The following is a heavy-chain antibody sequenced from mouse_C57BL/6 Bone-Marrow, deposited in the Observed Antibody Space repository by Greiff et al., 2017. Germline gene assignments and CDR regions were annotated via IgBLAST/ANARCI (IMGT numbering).Heavy chain of an antibody. CDR1: GYTFTDYY. CDR3: ARGGGSPGFAY. V-gene: IGHV1-19*01. D-gene: IGHD1-3*01. Sequence: VQLQQSGPVLVKPGASVKMSCKASGYTFTDYYMNWVKQSHGKSLEWIGVINPYNGGTSYNQKFKGKATLTVDKSSSTAYMELNSLTSEDSAVYYCARGGGSPGFAYWGQGTLVTVSA. CDR2: INPYNGGT. J-gene: IGHJ3*01.